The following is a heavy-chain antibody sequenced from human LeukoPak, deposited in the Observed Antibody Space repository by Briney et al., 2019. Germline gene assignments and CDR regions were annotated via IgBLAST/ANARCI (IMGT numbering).Heavy chain of an antibody. CDR1: GYTFTSYG. CDR3: AAVAAAGPNGDYFDY. CDR2: ISAYNGNT. V-gene: IGHV1-18*01. J-gene: IGHJ4*02. Sequence: ASVKVSCMASGYTFTSYGISCVRQAPGQGVECMGWISAYNGNTNYAQKLEGRVTMTTDTPTSTAYMELRSLRSDDTAVYYCAAVAAAGPNGDYFDYWGQGTLVTVSS. D-gene: IGHD6-13*01.